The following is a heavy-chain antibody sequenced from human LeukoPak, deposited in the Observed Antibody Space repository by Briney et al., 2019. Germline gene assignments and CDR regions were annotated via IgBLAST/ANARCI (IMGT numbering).Heavy chain of an antibody. D-gene: IGHD3-16*02. CDR1: GGTFSSYA. Sequence: GASVKVSCKASGGTFSSYAISWVRQAPGQGLEWMGRIIPILGIANYAQKFQGRVTMTRNTSISTAYMELSSLRSEDTAVYYCARTVAIYDYVWGSYRYYFDYWGQGTLVTVSS. J-gene: IGHJ4*02. V-gene: IGHV1-69*04. CDR3: ARTVAIYDYVWGSYRYYFDY. CDR2: IIPILGIA.